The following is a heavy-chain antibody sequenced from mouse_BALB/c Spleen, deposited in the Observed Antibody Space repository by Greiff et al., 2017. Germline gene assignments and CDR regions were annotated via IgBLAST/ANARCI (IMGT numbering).Heavy chain of an antibody. V-gene: IGHV1-9*01. CDR3: ASFGYYVWFAY. J-gene: IGHJ3*01. Sequence: QVQLKESGAELMKPGASVKISCKATGYTFSSYWIEWVKQRPGHGLEWIGEILPGSGSTNYNEKFKGKATFTADTSSNTAYMQLSSLTSEDSAVYYCASFGYYVWFAYWGQGTLVTVSA. CDR2: ILPGSGST. CDR1: GYTFSSYW. D-gene: IGHD2-3*01.